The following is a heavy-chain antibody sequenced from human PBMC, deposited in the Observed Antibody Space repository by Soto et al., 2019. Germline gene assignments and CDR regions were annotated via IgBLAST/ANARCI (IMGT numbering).Heavy chain of an antibody. J-gene: IGHJ4*02. CDR2: IYYSGST. CDR1: GGSISSSSYY. V-gene: IGHV4-39*01. Sequence: SETLSLTCTVSGGSISSSSYYWGWIRQPPGKGLEWIGSIYYSGSTYYNPSLKSRVTISVDTSKNQFSLKLSSVTAADTAVYYWASVDIVVVVAATPGAFDYWGQGTLVTVSS. CDR3: ASVDIVVVVAATPGAFDY. D-gene: IGHD2-15*01.